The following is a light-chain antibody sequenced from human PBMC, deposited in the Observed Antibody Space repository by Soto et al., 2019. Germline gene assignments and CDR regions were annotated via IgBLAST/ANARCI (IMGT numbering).Light chain of an antibody. CDR2: AAS. V-gene: IGKV1-9*01. J-gene: IGKJ4*01. CDR1: QGISSY. CDR3: QQLNSYPQLT. Sequence: DIQLTQSPSFLSAAVGDRVTITCRASQGISSYLAWYQQKPGKAPKLLIYAASTLQSGVPSRFSGSASGTEFTLTISSLQPEDFATYYCQQLNSYPQLTFGGGTTVEIK.